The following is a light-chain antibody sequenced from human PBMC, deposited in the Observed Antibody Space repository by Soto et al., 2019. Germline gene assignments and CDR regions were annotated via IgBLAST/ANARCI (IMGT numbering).Light chain of an antibody. CDR1: SGHSSYA. CDR3: QTWGTGIVV. CDR2: LNSDGSH. J-gene: IGLJ2*01. V-gene: IGLV4-69*01. Sequence: QPVLTQSPSASASLGASVKLTCTLSSGHSSYAIAWHQQQPEKGPRYLMKLNSDGSHRKGDGIPDRFSGSSSGAERYLTISSLQSEDEADYYGQTWGTGIVVFGGGTKVTVL.